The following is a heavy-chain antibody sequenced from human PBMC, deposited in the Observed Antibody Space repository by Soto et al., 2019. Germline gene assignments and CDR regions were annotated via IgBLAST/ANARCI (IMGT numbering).Heavy chain of an antibody. V-gene: IGHV1-69*13. Sequence: ASVKVSCKASGDTFSTYTITWMRQAPGQGLEWMGGIIPRSATSNYAQKFQGRVTITADESTSTAYMELSSLRSEDTAVYYCARDTLRITMIVVVPDAFDIWGQGTMVTVS. CDR2: IIPRSATS. CDR3: ARDTLRITMIVVVPDAFDI. CDR1: GDTFSTYT. D-gene: IGHD3-22*01. J-gene: IGHJ3*02.